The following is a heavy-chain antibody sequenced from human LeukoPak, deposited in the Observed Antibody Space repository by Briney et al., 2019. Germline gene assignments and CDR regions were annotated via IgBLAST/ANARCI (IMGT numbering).Heavy chain of an antibody. CDR1: GYTFTGYY. CDR3: ARVAEGAVAGTAAFDI. Sequence: ASVKVSCKASGYTFTGYYMHWVRQAPGQGLEWMGWINPNSGGTNYARKFQGWVTMTRDTSISTAYMELSRLRSDDTAVYYCARVAEGAVAGTAAFDIWGQGTMVTVSS. CDR2: INPNSGGT. D-gene: IGHD6-19*01. J-gene: IGHJ3*02. V-gene: IGHV1-2*04.